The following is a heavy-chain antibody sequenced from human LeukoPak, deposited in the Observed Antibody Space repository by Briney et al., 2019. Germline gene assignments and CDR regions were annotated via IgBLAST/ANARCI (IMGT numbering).Heavy chain of an antibody. CDR2: ISHDGII. Sequence: GGSLRLSCETAGFTFSSYVMHWVRRTPGKGLVWVSRISHDGIISYADSVKGRFTISRDNAKNTLTLQMNSLRVEDMAVYFCARDWVYKIDYWGRGTLVTVPS. V-gene: IGHV3-74*01. J-gene: IGHJ4*02. CDR3: ARDWVYKIDY. D-gene: IGHD5-24*01. CDR1: GFTFSSYV.